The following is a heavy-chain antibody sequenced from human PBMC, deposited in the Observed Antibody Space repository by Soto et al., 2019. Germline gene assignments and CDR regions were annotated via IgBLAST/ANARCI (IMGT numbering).Heavy chain of an antibody. CDR1: VGYISSSSYY. Sequence: QLQLPESRPGLVKHSETMSITCTVPVGYISSSSYYWGWIRQPPGKGLEWLGSIYYSGSTYYNPSLKSRVAISVGTSKSQFSPKLTAVTAANTAVYCWASLPDWGSGNSWGPGTLVIVSS. D-gene: IGHD3-10*01. CDR2: IYYSGST. J-gene: IGHJ4*02. CDR3: ASLPDWGSGNS. V-gene: IGHV4-39*01.